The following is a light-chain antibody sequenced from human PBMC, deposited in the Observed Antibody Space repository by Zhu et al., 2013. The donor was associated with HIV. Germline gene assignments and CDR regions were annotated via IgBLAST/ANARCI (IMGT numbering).Light chain of an antibody. CDR2: AAS. CDR3: QNYNGGQLS. CDR1: QDISNY. J-gene: IGKJ4*01. Sequence: DIQMTQSPSSLSASVGDRVTLTCRASQDISNYLAWFQQKPGKVPQLLIFAASTLQSGVPSRFSGSGSGKHFTLTIKNLQPEDVASYYCQNYNGGQLSFGGGTKVEI. V-gene: IGKV1-27*01.